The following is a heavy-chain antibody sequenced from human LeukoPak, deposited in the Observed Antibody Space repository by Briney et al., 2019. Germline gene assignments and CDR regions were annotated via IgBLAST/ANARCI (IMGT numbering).Heavy chain of an antibody. Sequence: GASVKVSCKASGGTFSSYAISWVRQAPGQGLEWMGGIIPIFGTADYAQKFQGRVTITADKSTSTAYMELSSLRSEDTAVYYCARGGDSSSPNFDYWGQGTLVTVSS. CDR3: ARGGDSSSPNFDY. CDR1: GGTFSSYA. V-gene: IGHV1-69*06. CDR2: IIPIFGTA. J-gene: IGHJ4*02. D-gene: IGHD6-6*01.